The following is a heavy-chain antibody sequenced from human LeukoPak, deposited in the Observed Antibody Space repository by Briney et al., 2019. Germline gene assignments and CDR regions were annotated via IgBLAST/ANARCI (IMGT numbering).Heavy chain of an antibody. V-gene: IGHV3-23*01. CDR1: GFTFSSYG. Sequence: PGGSLRLSCAASGFTFSSYGMSWVRQAPGKGLEWVSVISGSGGSTYYADSVKGRFTISRDNSKNTLYLQMNSLRAEDTAVYYCAKDNYGSGNYYNVCDYWGQGTLVTVSS. CDR3: AKDNYGSGNYYNVCDY. D-gene: IGHD3-10*01. J-gene: IGHJ4*02. CDR2: ISGSGGST.